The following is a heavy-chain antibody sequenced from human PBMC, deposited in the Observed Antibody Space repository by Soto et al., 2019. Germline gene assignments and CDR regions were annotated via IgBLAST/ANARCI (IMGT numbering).Heavy chain of an antibody. D-gene: IGHD2-21*01. J-gene: IGHJ6*02. V-gene: IGHV4-31*03. Sequence: QVQLQESGPGLVEPSQTLSLTCTVSGGSISSGGYYWYWIRQHPGKGLEWIGYIYYSGTTYYNPSLKRRVTISVDTSKNQFSLKLSSVTAADTAVYYCAASCVACGGFNYYGMDVWGQGTTVTASS. CDR2: IYYSGTT. CDR1: GGSISSGGYY. CDR3: AASCVACGGFNYYGMDV.